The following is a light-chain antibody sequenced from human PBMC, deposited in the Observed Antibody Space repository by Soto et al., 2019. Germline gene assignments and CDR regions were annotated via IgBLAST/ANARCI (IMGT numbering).Light chain of an antibody. V-gene: IGLV2-8*01. CDR3: SSYAGKVS. J-gene: IGLJ2*01. CDR2: DVT. Sequence: QSALTQPPSASGSLGQSITISCTGTSSDVGGNKYVSWYQQHPGKAPKLMIYDVTKRPSGVPDRFSGSKSGNTASLPVSGLQAEDEADYYCSSYAGKVSFGGGTKVTVL. CDR1: SSDVGGNKY.